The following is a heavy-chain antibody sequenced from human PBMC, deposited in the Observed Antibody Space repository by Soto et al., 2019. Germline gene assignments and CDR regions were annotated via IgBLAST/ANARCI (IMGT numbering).Heavy chain of an antibody. D-gene: IGHD6-6*01. CDR1: GGTFSSYA. CDR2: IIPIFGTA. V-gene: IGHV1-69*13. J-gene: IGHJ4*02. Sequence: ASVKVSCKASGGTFSSYAISWVRQAPGQGLEWMGGIIPIFGTANYAQKFQGRVTITADESTGTAYMELSSLRSEDTAVYYCARDRAARRPLPAYFDYWGQGTLVTVSS. CDR3: ARDRAARRPLPAYFDY.